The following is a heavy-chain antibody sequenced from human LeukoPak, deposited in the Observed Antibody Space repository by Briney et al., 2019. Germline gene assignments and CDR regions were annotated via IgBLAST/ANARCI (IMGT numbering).Heavy chain of an antibody. CDR1: GYTFASYY. J-gene: IGHJ4*02. V-gene: IGHV1-46*01. CDR2: INPSGGST. Sequence: ASVKVSCKASGYTFASYYMHWVRQAPGQGLEWMGIINPSGGSTSYAQKFQGRVTMTRDTSTSTVYMELSSLRSEDTAVYYCARVGRSYDSGGYYYDYWGQGTLVTVSS. CDR3: ARVGRSYDSGGYYYDY. D-gene: IGHD3-22*01.